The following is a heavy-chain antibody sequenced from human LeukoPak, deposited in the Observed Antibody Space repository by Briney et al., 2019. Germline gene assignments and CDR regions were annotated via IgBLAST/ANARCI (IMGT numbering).Heavy chain of an antibody. D-gene: IGHD3-22*01. J-gene: IGHJ4*02. CDR2: IRDDGGNK. CDR3: VRDWGYDSSGYWQTYLDT. V-gene: IGHV3-30*02. Sequence: GGSLRLSCAASGFTFSSYGMHWVRQAPGKGLEWVAFIRDDGGNKYFADSVTCVFTISRDNPKNTVYLQMNSLRAEDTPVYYCVRDWGYDSSGYWQTYLDTWGPGNLVTVSS. CDR1: GFTFSSYG.